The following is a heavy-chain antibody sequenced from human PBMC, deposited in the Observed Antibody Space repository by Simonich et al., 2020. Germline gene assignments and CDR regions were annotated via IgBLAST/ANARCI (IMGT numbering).Heavy chain of an antibody. CDR2: INHSGST. J-gene: IGHJ4*02. CDR3: ARRRKVRGVQYYFDY. D-gene: IGHD3-10*01. V-gene: IGHV4-34*01. CDR1: GGSFSCYY. Sequence: QVQLQQWGAGLLKPSETLSLTCAVYGGSFSCYYWRWIRQPPGKGLEWFGEINHSGSTNYNPPLKSRVTISVDTSKNQFSLKLSSVTAADTAVYYCARRRKVRGVQYYFDYWGQGTLVTVSS.